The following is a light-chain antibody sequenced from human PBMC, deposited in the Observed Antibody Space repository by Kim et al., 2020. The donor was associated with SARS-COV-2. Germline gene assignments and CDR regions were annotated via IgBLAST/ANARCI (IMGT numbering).Light chain of an antibody. CDR3: CSQTSINTYV. CDR1: SSDVGIYNR. J-gene: IGLJ1*01. CDR2: EVS. V-gene: IGLV2-18*02. Sequence: QSALTQSPSVSGSPGQSVTISCTGTSSDVGIYNRVSWYQQPPGTAPKLMIYEVSNRPSGVPDRFSGSKSGNTASLTISDLQTDDEADYFCCSQTSINTYVFGTGTKVTVL.